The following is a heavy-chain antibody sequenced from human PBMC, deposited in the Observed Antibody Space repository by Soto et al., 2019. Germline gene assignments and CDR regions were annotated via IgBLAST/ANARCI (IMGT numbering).Heavy chain of an antibody. CDR3: ARVDGYTYPNDY. Sequence: PGGSLRLSCAASGFTVSSNYMSWVRQAPGKGLEWVSVIYSGGSTYYADSLKGRFTISRDNAKNSLYLQMNSLRAEDTAVYYCARVDGYTYPNDYWGQGTLVTVSS. CDR2: IYSGGST. V-gene: IGHV3-53*01. D-gene: IGHD5-12*01. CDR1: GFTVSSNY. J-gene: IGHJ4*02.